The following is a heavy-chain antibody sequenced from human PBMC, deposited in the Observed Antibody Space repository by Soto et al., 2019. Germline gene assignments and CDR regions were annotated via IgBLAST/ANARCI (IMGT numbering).Heavy chain of an antibody. J-gene: IGHJ4*02. CDR3: ASEGCSGGSCLFLLNY. D-gene: IGHD2-15*01. CDR1: GYTFTGYY. V-gene: IGHV1-2*04. CDR2: INPNSGGT. Sequence: ASVKVSCKASGYTFTGYYMHWVRQAPGQGLEWMGWINPNSGGTNYAQKFQGWVTMTRDTSISTAYMELSRLRSDDTAVYYCASEGCSGGSCLFLLNYWGQGSLLIVSS.